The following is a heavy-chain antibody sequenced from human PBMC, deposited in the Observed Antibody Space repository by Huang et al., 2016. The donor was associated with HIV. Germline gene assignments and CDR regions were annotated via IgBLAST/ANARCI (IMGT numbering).Heavy chain of an antibody. CDR2: RNTKGGNT. D-gene: IGHD3-22*01. J-gene: IGHJ4*02. Sequence: QVQLVQSGAEVKKPGASVKVSCKASGFNFNNYDFNWVRQASGQGLEWRGGRNTKGGNTGYAQTFQGRVTITRNTSITTAYMELRSLRSEDTAVYYCARARGFLYDSTGYYSRYYFDSWGQGTLVTISS. CDR3: ARARGFLYDSTGYYSRYYFDS. V-gene: IGHV1-8*03. CDR1: GFNFNNYD.